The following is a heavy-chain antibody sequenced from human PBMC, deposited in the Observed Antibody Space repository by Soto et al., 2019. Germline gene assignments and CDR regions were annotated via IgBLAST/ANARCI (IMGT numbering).Heavy chain of an antibody. CDR2: MNPNSGNT. D-gene: IGHD2-21*02. CDR3: ASARCSSACYLIDY. J-gene: IGHJ4*02. CDR1: GYTFTSYD. Sequence: ASVKVSCKASGYTFTSYDINWVRQATGQGLEWMGWMNPNSGNTDYAQKFQGRVTMTRNTSISTAYMELSSLRVEDTAIYHCASARCSSACYLIDYWGLGTLVTVSS. V-gene: IGHV1-8*01.